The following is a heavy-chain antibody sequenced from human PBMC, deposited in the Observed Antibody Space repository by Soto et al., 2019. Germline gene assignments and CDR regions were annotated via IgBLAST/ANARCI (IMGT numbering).Heavy chain of an antibody. CDR2: IYYSGST. CDR3: ARGGRRSPGMDV. J-gene: IGHJ6*02. V-gene: IGHV4-31*03. CDR1: GFSISSGGYY. Sequence: SETLSLTCPVSGFSISSGGYYWSWIRQHPGKGLEWIGYIYYSGSTYYNPSLKSRVTISVDTSKNQFSLKLSSVTAADTAVYYCARGGRRSPGMDVWGQGTTVTVSS.